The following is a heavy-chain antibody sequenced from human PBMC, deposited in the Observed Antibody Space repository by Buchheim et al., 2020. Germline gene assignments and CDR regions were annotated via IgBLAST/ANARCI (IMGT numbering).Heavy chain of an antibody. V-gene: IGHV3-23*01. CDR3: AKGSGRYCSGGSCYRLYYFDY. CDR2: ISGRGGST. D-gene: IGHD2-15*01. Sequence: EVQLLESGGGLVQPGGSLRLSCAASGFTFSSYAVSWVRQAPGKGLEWVSAISGRGGSTYYADSVKGRFTISRDNSKNTLYLQMNSLRAEDTAVYYCAKGSGRYCSGGSCYRLYYFDYWGQGTL. J-gene: IGHJ4*02. CDR1: GFTFSSYA.